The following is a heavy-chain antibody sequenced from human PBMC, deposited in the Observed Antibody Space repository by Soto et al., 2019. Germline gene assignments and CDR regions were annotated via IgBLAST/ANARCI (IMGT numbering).Heavy chain of an antibody. D-gene: IGHD3-3*01. CDR2: ISCHNGKT. CDR1: GYSFTAYG. Sequence: QVQVVQSGDEVKETGASVRVSCKTSGYSFTAYGISWVRQAPGQGLERMGWISCHNGKTKYAQKVQGRVTMTTDTSTSTAYMEVRSLRSDDTAIYYCARDAPPPELRFLEWHNYDYNGMDVWGQGTTVTVSS. J-gene: IGHJ6*02. V-gene: IGHV1-18*01. CDR3: ARDAPPPELRFLEWHNYDYNGMDV.